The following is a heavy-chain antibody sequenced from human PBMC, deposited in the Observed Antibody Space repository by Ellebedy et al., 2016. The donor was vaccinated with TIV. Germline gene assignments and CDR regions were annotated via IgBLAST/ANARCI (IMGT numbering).Heavy chain of an antibody. CDR2: IVVGSGNT. V-gene: IGHV1-58*01. D-gene: IGHD2-15*01. CDR1: GFTFTKSA. J-gene: IGHJ2*01. Sequence: AASVKVSCKASGFTFTKSAVQWVRQARGQRLEWIGWIVVGSGNTHYAQKFQERVTITRDISTSTAYMELSSLRSEDTAVYYCAADSVVGPSASWYFDLWGRGTLVTVSS. CDR3: AADSVVGPSASWYFDL.